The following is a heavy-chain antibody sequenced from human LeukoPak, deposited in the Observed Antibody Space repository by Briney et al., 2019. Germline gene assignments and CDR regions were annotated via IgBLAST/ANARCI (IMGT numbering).Heavy chain of an antibody. V-gene: IGHV3-9*01. CDR2: ISWSSGTI. CDR3: AKDNRRHYTSGPNPDPLH. CDR1: GFTFSSYG. D-gene: IGHD6-19*01. J-gene: IGHJ4*02. Sequence: PGGSLRLSCAASGFTFSSYGMHWVRQPPGKGLEWVSGISWSSGTIDYADSVRGRFTISRDNAKNSLYLQMDSLRVEDTAFYYCAKDNRRHYTSGPNPDPLHWGQGALVTVSS.